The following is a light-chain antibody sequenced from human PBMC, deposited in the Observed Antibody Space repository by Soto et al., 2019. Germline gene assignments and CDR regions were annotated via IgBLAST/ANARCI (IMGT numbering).Light chain of an antibody. V-gene: IGLV1-44*01. J-gene: IGLJ3*02. Sequence: QSVLTQSPSASGAPGQTIIISCSGSSSNIGTNAVYWYQQLPGSAPTLLVHSNDQRPFGVPHRFSGSRSGTSASLAINGLQPEDEADYYCAAWDDSLNGWVFGGGTQLTVL. CDR2: SND. CDR3: AAWDDSLNGWV. CDR1: SSNIGTNA.